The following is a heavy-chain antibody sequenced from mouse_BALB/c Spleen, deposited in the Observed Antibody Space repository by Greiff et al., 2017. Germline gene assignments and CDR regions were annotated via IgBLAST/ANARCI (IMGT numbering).Heavy chain of an antibody. D-gene: IGHD5-1*01. Sequence: VKLMESGPGLVAPSQSLSITCTVSGFSLTSYGVHWVRQPPGKGLEWLGVIWAGGSTNYNSALMSRLSISKDNSKSQVFFKMNSLQTDDTAMYYCARDTGSTHYAMDYWGQGTSVTVSS. CDR1: GFSLTSYG. CDR3: ARDTGSTHYAMDY. CDR2: IWAGGST. V-gene: IGHV2-9*02. J-gene: IGHJ4*01.